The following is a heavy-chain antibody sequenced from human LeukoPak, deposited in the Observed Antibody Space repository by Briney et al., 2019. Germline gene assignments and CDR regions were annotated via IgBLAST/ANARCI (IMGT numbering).Heavy chain of an antibody. J-gene: IGHJ4*02. CDR2: IIPILGIA. V-gene: IGHV1-69*04. CDR1: GGTFSSYA. CDR3: ARDVVRRSYGSGLGY. D-gene: IGHD3-10*01. Sequence: GASVKVSCEASGGTFSSYAISWVRQAPGQGLEWVGRIIPILGIANYAQKFQGRVTITADNSTSTAYMELSSLRSEDTAVYCGARDVVRRSYGSGLGYWGQGTLVTVSS.